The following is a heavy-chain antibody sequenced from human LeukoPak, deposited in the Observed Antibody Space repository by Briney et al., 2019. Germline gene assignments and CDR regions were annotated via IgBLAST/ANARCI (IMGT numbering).Heavy chain of an antibody. D-gene: IGHD2-21*01. J-gene: IGHJ4*02. CDR2: IYPGDGDT. CDR3: SGRTHASRLRPNHPSY. CDR1: GFILPRYW. V-gene: IGHV5-51*01. Sequence: GESLKISWHGSGFILPRYWFGLVRQMPGKGLDWIGIIYPGDGDTRYSPSFQGQVTLSADKSLNTAYLQWRKLRDSDTAKYSYSGRTHASRLRPNHPSYWGQGTPVTVSS.